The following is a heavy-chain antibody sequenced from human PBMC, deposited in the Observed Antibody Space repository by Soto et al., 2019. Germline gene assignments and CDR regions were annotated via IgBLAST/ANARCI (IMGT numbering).Heavy chain of an antibody. CDR1: GGSIISGDYY. D-gene: IGHD2-2*01. CDR3: ARATAYCGRTTCYTFDY. Sequence: SETLSLTCTVSGGSIISGDYYWSWIRQPPGKGLEWIGHIYYSGTTSYNPSLKSRVSMSIASSKNQFSLELRSVTAADTAVYYCARATAYCGRTTCYTFDYWGQGTLVTVSS. CDR2: IYYSGTT. J-gene: IGHJ4*02. V-gene: IGHV4-30-4*01.